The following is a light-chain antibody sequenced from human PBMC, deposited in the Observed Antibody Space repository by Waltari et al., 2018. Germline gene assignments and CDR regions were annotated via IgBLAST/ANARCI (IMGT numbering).Light chain of an antibody. V-gene: IGKV1-39*01. Sequence: DIQMTQSPSPLSASVVDRVTITCRASQSISSYLNWYQQKPGKAPKRLIYAASSLQSGVPSRFSGSESGTDFTLTISSLQPEDFATYYCQQSYSTPYTFGQGTKLEIK. CDR1: QSISSY. J-gene: IGKJ2*01. CDR2: AAS. CDR3: QQSYSTPYT.